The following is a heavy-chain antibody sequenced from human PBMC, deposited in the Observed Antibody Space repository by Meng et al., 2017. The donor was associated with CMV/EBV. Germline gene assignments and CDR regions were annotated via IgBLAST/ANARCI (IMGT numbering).Heavy chain of an antibody. V-gene: IGHV4-39*06. Sequence: RRQLQESGPGLVKPSATLSLTCTVSGGPISSSSYYWGWIRQPPGKGLEWIGSIYYSGSTYYNPSLKSRVTISVDTSKNQFSLKLSSVTAADTAVYYCARTVTTFGDAFDIWGQGTMVTVSS. CDR2: IYYSGST. J-gene: IGHJ3*02. D-gene: IGHD4-17*01. CDR1: GGPISSSSYY. CDR3: ARTVTTFGDAFDI.